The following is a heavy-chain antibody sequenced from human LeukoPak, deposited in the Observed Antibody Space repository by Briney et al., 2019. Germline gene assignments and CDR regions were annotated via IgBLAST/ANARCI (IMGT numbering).Heavy chain of an antibody. D-gene: IGHD3-22*01. CDR2: ISGSGVST. J-gene: IGHJ4*02. Sequence: GGSLRLSCAASGFTFSSYALSWVRQAPGKGLEWVSAISGSGVSTYYGDSVKGRFTISRDNSKNTLCLQMNSLRAEDTAVYYCAKSPGGDYYDSSGYCLFDSWGQGTLVTVSS. CDR3: AKSPGGDYYDSSGYCLFDS. V-gene: IGHV3-23*01. CDR1: GFTFSSYA.